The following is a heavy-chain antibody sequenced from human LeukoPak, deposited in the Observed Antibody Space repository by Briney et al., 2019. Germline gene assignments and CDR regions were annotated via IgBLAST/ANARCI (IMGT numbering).Heavy chain of an antibody. CDR3: ARVGLSLGYYYFDY. CDR1: GFTFSSYG. Sequence: GGSLRPSCAASGFTFSSYGMNWVRQAPGKGLDWVSYISSSSSTIYYADSVKGRFTISRDNAKNSLYLQMNSLRDEDTAVYYCARVGLSLGYYYFDYWGQGTLVTVSS. V-gene: IGHV3-48*02. J-gene: IGHJ4*02. D-gene: IGHD3-3*01. CDR2: ISSSSSTI.